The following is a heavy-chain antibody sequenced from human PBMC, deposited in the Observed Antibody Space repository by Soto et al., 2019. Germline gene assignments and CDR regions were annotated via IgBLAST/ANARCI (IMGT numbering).Heavy chain of an antibody. CDR2: ISSNGGST. V-gene: IGHV3-64*01. CDR1: GFTFSSYA. J-gene: IGHJ4*02. Sequence: GGSLRLSCAASGFTFSSYAMHWVRQAPGKGLEYVSAISSNGGSTYYANSVKGRFTISRDNSKNTLYLQMGSLRAEDMAVYYCARDSCSSTSCYNDYWGQGTLVTVSS. CDR3: ARDSCSSTSCYNDY. D-gene: IGHD2-2*01.